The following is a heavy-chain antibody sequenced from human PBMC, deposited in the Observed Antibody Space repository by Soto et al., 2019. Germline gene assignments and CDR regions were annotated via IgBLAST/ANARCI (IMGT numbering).Heavy chain of an antibody. D-gene: IGHD3-10*01. J-gene: IGHJ6*02. CDR1: GFTFSSYW. V-gene: IGHV3-7*01. CDR3: ARFHYYGSGKNRGDYYYYGMDV. Sequence: GGSLRLSCAASGFTFSSYWMSWVRQAPGKGLEWVANIKQDGSEKYYVDSVKGRFTISRDNAKNSLYLQMNSLRAGDTAVYYCARFHYYGSGKNRGDYYYYGMDVWGQGTTVTVSS. CDR2: IKQDGSEK.